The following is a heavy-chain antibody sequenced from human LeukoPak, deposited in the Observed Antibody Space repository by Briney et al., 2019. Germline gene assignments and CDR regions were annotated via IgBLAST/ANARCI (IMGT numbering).Heavy chain of an antibody. V-gene: IGHV3-7*01. Sequence: PGGSLRLSCAASGFTFSSYWMSWVRHAPGKGLEWVDNIKQDGSEKYYVDSVKGRFTISRDNAKNSLYLQMNSLRAEDTAVYYCARAKTYYYGSGIGYWGQGTLVTVSS. J-gene: IGHJ4*02. CDR3: ARAKTYYYGSGIGY. CDR2: IKQDGSEK. D-gene: IGHD3-10*01. CDR1: GFTFSSYW.